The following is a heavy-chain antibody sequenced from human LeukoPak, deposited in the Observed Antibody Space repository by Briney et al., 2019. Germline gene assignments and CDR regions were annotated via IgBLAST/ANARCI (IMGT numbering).Heavy chain of an antibody. J-gene: IGHJ1*01. CDR3: AKGHSYDSSGYYSEYFQH. CDR1: GFTFSSFG. Sequence: PGGSLTLSCAASGFTFSSFGMHWVRQAPGKGLEWVAVIWYDGSNKYYADSVKGRFTISRDNSKNTLYLQMNSLRAEDTAVYYCAKGHSYDSSGYYSEYFQHWGQGTLVTVSS. V-gene: IGHV3-33*06. CDR2: IWYDGSNK. D-gene: IGHD3-22*01.